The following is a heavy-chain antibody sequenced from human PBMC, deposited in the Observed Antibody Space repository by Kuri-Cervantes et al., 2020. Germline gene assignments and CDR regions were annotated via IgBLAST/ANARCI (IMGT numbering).Heavy chain of an antibody. CDR2: VWYVGSNK. CDR1: GFTFSSYG. V-gene: IGHV3-33*01. J-gene: IGHJ5*02. Sequence: GGSLRLPCAASGFTFSSYGMHWVRQAPGKGLEWVAVVWYVGSNKSYADSGRGRFTISRDNSKNNLYLQMNSLRAEDTAVYYWASGRFGELRFDPWGQGTLVTVSS. CDR3: ASGRFGELRFDP. D-gene: IGHD3-10*01.